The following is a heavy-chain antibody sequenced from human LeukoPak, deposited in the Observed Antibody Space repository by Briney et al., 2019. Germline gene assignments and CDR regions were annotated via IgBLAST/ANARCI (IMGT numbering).Heavy chain of an antibody. Sequence: ASVKVSCKVSGYTLTELSMHWVRQAPGKGLEWMGGFDPEDGETIYAQKFQGRVTMTEDTSTDTAYMELSSLRSEDTAVYYCATTICTSCYTPYYCYGMDVWGQGTTVTVSS. CDR2: FDPEDGET. V-gene: IGHV1-24*01. CDR3: ATTICTSCYTPYYCYGMDV. D-gene: IGHD2-2*02. CDR1: GYTLTELS. J-gene: IGHJ6*02.